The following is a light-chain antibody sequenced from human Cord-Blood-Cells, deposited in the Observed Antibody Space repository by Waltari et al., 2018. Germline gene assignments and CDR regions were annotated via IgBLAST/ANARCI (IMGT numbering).Light chain of an antibody. V-gene: IGLV2-11*01. CDR3: CSYAGSYTNYV. J-gene: IGLJ1*01. Sequence: QSALTQPRSVSGSPGQSVTISCTGTSSDVGGYNYVSWYQQHPGKAPQLMIYDVSKRPSGVPDRFSGSKSGNTASLTISGLQAEDEADYYCCSYAGSYTNYVFGTGTKVTVL. CDR2: DVS. CDR1: SSDVGGYNY.